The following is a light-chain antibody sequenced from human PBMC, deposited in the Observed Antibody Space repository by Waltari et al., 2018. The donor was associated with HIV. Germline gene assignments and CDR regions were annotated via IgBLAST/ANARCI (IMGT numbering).Light chain of an antibody. V-gene: IGLV1-44*01. CDR1: SSNIGRNA. CDR3: ATWDFSLNGRVV. J-gene: IGLJ2*01. Sequence: QSVLTQPPSASGTPGQRVTISCSGSSSNIGRNAVNWYQHLPGTAPKLLIYGNDGRPSGVPDRFSGSKSGTSASLAISGLQSEDEGDYYCATWDFSLNGRVVFGGGTKLTVL. CDR2: GND.